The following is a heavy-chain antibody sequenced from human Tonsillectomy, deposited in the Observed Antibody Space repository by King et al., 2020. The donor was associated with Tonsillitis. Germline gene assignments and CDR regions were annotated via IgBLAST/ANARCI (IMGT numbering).Heavy chain of an antibody. V-gene: IGHV1-2*02. D-gene: IGHD4-17*01. J-gene: IGHJ5*02. CDR3: ARDGIYGDYIGLFDP. CDR1: GYTFTGYY. Sequence: QVQLVQSGAEVKKPGASVKVSCKASGYTFTGYYMHWVRQAPGQGLEWMGWINPNSGGTNYAQKFQGRVTMTRDTSISTAYMALSRLRSDDTAVYYCARDGIYGDYIGLFDPWGQGTLVTISS. CDR2: INPNSGGT.